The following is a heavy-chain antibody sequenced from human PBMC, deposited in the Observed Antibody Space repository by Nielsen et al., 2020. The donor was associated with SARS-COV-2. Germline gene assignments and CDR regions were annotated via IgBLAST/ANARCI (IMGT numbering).Heavy chain of an antibody. J-gene: IGHJ6*03. Sequence: ASVKVSCKASGYTFTSYDINWVRQATGQGLEWMGWMNPNSGNTGYAQKFQGRVTMTRNTSISTAYMELSSLRSEDTAVYYCARGGSWGYSSSWYRKYYYYYYMDVWGKGTTVTVSS. V-gene: IGHV1-8*01. CDR1: GYTFTSYD. CDR2: MNPNSGNT. D-gene: IGHD6-13*01. CDR3: ARGGSWGYSSSWYRKYYYYYYMDV.